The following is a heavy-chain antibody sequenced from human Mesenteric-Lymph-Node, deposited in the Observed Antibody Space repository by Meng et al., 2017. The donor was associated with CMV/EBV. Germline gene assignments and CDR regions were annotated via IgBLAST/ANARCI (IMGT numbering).Heavy chain of an antibody. Sequence: TVSGDSISSGGYFWNWIRQHPGKGLEWIGSIYHSGTTYYNPSLKSRVAISVDTSKNQFSLRLSSATAADTAVYYCARDSSGYYWFDPWGQGTLVTVSS. CDR2: IYHSGTT. D-gene: IGHD3-22*01. CDR1: GDSISSGGYF. J-gene: IGHJ5*02. V-gene: IGHV4-31*03. CDR3: ARDSSGYYWFDP.